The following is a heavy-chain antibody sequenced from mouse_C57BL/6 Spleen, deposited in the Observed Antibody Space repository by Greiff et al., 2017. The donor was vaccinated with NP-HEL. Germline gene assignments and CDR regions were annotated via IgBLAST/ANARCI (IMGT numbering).Heavy chain of an antibody. CDR1: GYTFTSYD. J-gene: IGHJ1*03. V-gene: IGHV1-85*01. D-gene: IGHD1-1*01. Sequence: VQLQQSGPELVKPGASVKLSCKASGYTFTSYDINWVKQRPGQGLEWIGWIYPRDGSTKYNEKFKGKATLTVDTSSSTAYMELHSLTSEDSAVYFCARPFYYYYGSSHWYFDVWGTGTTVTVSS. CDR3: ARPFYYYYGSSHWYFDV. CDR2: IYPRDGST.